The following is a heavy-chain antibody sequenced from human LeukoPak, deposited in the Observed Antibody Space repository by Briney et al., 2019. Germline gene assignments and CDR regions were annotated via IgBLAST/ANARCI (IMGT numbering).Heavy chain of an antibody. J-gene: IGHJ4*02. Sequence: SETLSLTCAVYGGSLSDHYWSWIRQPPGMGLEWIGEINHSGETKYNPSLKSRVAMSVDTSKNQLSLELRSVTAADTAMYYCARGQWLDNSWGQGTLVTVSS. CDR3: ARGQWLDNS. CDR1: GGSLSDHY. CDR2: INHSGET. D-gene: IGHD6-19*01. V-gene: IGHV4-34*01.